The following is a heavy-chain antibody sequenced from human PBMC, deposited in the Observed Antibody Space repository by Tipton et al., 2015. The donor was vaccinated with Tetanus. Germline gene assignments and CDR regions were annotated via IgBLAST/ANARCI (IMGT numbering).Heavy chain of an antibody. D-gene: IGHD3-22*01. Sequence: QMQLVQSEAEVKKPGASVKVSCKASGYTFTGYYMYWVRQAPGQGLEWMGWIDPNSGGTVYAQKLQGRVTMTRDTSISTAYMELRSLRSDDTAVYYCARDRGDYIYYGMDVWGPGTTVTVS. V-gene: IGHV1-2*02. J-gene: IGHJ6*02. CDR2: IDPNSGGT. CDR1: GYTFTGYY. CDR3: ARDRGDYIYYGMDV.